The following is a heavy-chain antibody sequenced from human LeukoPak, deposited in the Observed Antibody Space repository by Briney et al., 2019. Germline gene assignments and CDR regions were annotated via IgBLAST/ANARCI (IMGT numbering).Heavy chain of an antibody. D-gene: IGHD3-10*01. Sequence: SETLSLTCSVSGDAVSSGRSYWSWIRPPPGKGLEWIGYIDYSGSTDYNPSLKSRVSISVDTSRNQFSLRLNSVTAVDPAVYYCARDRGVRGIDYWGQGTLVTVSS. CDR2: IDYSGST. CDR1: GDAVSSGRSY. CDR3: ARDRGVRGIDY. J-gene: IGHJ4*02. V-gene: IGHV4-61*01.